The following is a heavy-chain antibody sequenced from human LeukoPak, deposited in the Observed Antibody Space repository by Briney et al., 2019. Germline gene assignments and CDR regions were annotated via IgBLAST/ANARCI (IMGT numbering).Heavy chain of an antibody. CDR2: IYPGDSDT. CDR3: ARRTYYYDSSGYSFDY. D-gene: IGHD3-22*01. J-gene: IGHJ4*02. CDR1: GYSFTSYW. Sequence: RGESLKISCKGSGYSFTSYWIGWVRQMPGKGLEWMGIIYPGDSDTRYSPSFQGQVTIPADKSISTAYLQWSSLKASDTAMYYCARRTYYYDSSGYSFDYWGQGTLVTVSS. V-gene: IGHV5-51*01.